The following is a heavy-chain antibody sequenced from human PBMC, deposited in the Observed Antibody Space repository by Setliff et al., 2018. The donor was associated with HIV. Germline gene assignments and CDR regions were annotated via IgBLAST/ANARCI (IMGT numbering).Heavy chain of an antibody. Sequence: ASVKVSCKASGYTFTSSDINWVRQAPGQGLEWMGWMNPKSGNTGYAQKFQGRVTMTSNTFIGTAYMELSSLTSEDTAVYYCATNRRQEAGGNYRARAFDIWGQGTMVTVSS. CDR1: GYTFTSSD. CDR2: MNPKSGNT. J-gene: IGHJ3*02. D-gene: IGHD3-16*02. CDR3: ATNRRQEAGGNYRARAFDI. V-gene: IGHV1-8*02.